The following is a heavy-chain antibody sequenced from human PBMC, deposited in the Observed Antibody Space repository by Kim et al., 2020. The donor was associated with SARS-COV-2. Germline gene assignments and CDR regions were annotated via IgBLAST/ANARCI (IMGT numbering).Heavy chain of an antibody. Sequence: GNTYYNPSLKSRVTISVDTSKNHFSLKLSSVTAADTAVYFCAREVRGFDPWGQGTLVTVSS. CDR3: AREVRGFDP. V-gene: IGHV4-30-2*04. J-gene: IGHJ5*02. CDR2: GNT.